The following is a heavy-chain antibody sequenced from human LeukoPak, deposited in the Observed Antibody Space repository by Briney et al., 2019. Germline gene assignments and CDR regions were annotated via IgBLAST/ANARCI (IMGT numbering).Heavy chain of an antibody. J-gene: IGHJ4*02. CDR1: GFTFSSYS. CDR2: ISSSSSTI. D-gene: IGHD3-3*01. CDR3: ARDLGETYYDFWSGYPAY. V-gene: IGHV3-48*01. Sequence: GGSLRLSCAASGFTFSSYSMNWVRQAPGKGLEWVSYISSSSSTIHYADSVKGRFTISRDNAKNSLYLQMNSLRAEDTAVYYCARDLGETYYDFWSGYPAYWGQGTLVTVSS.